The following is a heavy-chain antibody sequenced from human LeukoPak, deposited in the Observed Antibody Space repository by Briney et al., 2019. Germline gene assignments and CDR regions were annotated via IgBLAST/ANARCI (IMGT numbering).Heavy chain of an antibody. Sequence: GASVKVSCKASGYTFTSYYMHWVRQAPGQGLEWMGIVNPSGGSTSYAQKFRGRVTMTRDMSTSTVYMELSSLRSEDTAVYYCARVSYYDSHIDYWGQGTLVTVSS. J-gene: IGHJ4*02. V-gene: IGHV1-46*01. CDR1: GYTFTSYY. CDR3: ARVSYYDSHIDY. CDR2: VNPSGGST. D-gene: IGHD3-22*01.